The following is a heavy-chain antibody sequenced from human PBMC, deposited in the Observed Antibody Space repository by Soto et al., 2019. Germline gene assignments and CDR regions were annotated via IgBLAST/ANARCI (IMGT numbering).Heavy chain of an antibody. Sequence: GASVKVSCKASGYSFTSYGISWVRQAPGQGLEWMGWISAYNGNTNYAQKLQGRVTTTTDTSTSTAYMELRSLRSDDTAVYYCARGTIAAPPDYYYYYYGMDVWGQGTTVTVSS. CDR3: ARGTIAAPPDYYYYYYGMDV. D-gene: IGHD6-6*01. CDR1: GYSFTSYG. CDR2: ISAYNGNT. V-gene: IGHV1-18*01. J-gene: IGHJ6*02.